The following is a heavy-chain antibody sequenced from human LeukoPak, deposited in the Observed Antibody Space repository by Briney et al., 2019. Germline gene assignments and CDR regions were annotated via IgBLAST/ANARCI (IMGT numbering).Heavy chain of an antibody. J-gene: IGHJ4*03. V-gene: IGHV1-46*01. D-gene: IGHD6-19*01. Sequence: ASVKVSCEASGYTFTNHYMHWVRQAPGQGLEWMGMINPSDTSTNYAQKFQGRVTMTRDLSMSTVYMELSSLRSEDTAVYYCARAGGWYQYYFDYWGQGTTVTVSS. CDR2: INPSDTST. CDR1: GYTFTNHY. CDR3: ARAGGWYQYYFDY.